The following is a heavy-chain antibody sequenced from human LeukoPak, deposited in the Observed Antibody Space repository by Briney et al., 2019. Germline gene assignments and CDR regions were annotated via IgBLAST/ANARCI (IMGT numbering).Heavy chain of an antibody. Sequence: GGSLRLSCAASGFTFNTYEMNWVRQAPGKGLEWVSYISSGGSSIYYADSVKGRFTISRDNAKNSLYLQMNSLRAEDTAVYYCARRQFYLYGMDVWGQGTTVNGSS. CDR3: ARRQFYLYGMDV. CDR1: GFTFNTYE. CDR2: ISSGGSSI. J-gene: IGHJ6*01. D-gene: IGHD5-24*01. V-gene: IGHV3-48*03.